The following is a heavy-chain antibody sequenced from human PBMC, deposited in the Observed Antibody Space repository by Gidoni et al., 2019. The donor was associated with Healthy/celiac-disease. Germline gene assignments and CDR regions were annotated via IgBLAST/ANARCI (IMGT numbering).Heavy chain of an antibody. V-gene: IGHV1-8*01. CDR3: ARVVAWFDP. CDR2: MNPNSGNT. CDR1: GYTFTSYD. D-gene: IGHD2-21*01. Sequence: QVQLVQSGAEGKKPGASMKVFCQASGYTFTSYDINWVRQATGQGLEWMGWMNPNSGNTGYAQKFQGRVTMTRNTSISTAYMELSSLRSEDTAVYYCARVVAWFDPWGQGTLVTVSS. J-gene: IGHJ5*02.